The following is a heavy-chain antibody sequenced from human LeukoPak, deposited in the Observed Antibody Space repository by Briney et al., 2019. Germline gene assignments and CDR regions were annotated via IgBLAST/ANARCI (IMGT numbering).Heavy chain of an antibody. CDR1: GSTFSSYG. V-gene: IGHV3-30*18. J-gene: IGHJ4*02. D-gene: IGHD2-15*01. Sequence: GRSLRLSCAASGSTFSSYGMHWVRQAPGKGLEWVAVISYDGSNKYYADSVKGRFTISRDNSKNTLYLQMNSLRAEDTAVYYCAKAGDIVVVVAAFDYWGQGTLVTVSS. CDR3: AKAGDIVVVVAAFDY. CDR2: ISYDGSNK.